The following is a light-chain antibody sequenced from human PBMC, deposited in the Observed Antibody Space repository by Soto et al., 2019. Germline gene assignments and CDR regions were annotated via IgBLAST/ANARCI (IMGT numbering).Light chain of an antibody. V-gene: IGLV2-14*01. Sequence: QSALTQPASVSGSPGQSITISCTGTSSDVGGYHYVSWYQQHPGKAPKLMIYEVSNRPSGVSNRFSGSKSGNTASLTISGLQADDEDDYSCSSYTSSSTLVFGTGTKLTVL. J-gene: IGLJ1*01. CDR3: SSYTSSSTLV. CDR1: SSDVGGYHY. CDR2: EVS.